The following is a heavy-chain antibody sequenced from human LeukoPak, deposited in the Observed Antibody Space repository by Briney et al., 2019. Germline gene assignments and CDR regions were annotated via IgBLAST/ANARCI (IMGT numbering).Heavy chain of an antibody. CDR3: AKSVAGTIHYYGMDV. J-gene: IGHJ6*02. V-gene: IGHV3-23*01. Sequence: GGSLRLSCAASGFTFSSYSMNWVRQAPGKGLEWVSAISGSGGSTYYADSVKGRFTISRDNSKNTLYLQMNSLRAEDTAVYYCAKSVAGTIHYYGMDVWGQGTTVTVSS. D-gene: IGHD6-19*01. CDR1: GFTFSSYS. CDR2: ISGSGGST.